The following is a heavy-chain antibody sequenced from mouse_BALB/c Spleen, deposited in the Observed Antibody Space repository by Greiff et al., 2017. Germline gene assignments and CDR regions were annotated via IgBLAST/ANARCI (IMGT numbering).Heavy chain of an antibody. CDR2: ISSGSSTI. V-gene: IGHV5-17*02. J-gene: IGHJ1*01. CDR1: GFTFSSFG. CDR3: ARSRGDWYFDV. Sequence: EVKLVESGGGLVQPGGSRKLSCAASGFTFSSFGMHWVRQAPEKGLEWVAYISSGSSTIYYADTVKGRFTISRDNPKNTLFLQMTSLRSEDTAMYYCARSRGDWYFDVWGAGTTVTVSS.